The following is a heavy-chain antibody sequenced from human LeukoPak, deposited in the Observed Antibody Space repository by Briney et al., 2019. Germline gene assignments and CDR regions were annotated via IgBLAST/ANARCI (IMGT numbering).Heavy chain of an antibody. V-gene: IGHV3-7*04. CDR1: GFTFSSNW. D-gene: IGHD3-16*01. CDR3: ARGGESEAMLHQ. CDR2: IRPDGSEK. J-gene: IGHJ4*02. Sequence: PGGSLRLSCAASGFTFSSNWMNWVRQAPGKGLEWVANIRPDGSEKDCVDSVKGRFTISRDNAKNLLYLQMSGLRVEDTALYYCARGGESEAMLHQWGQGTLVTVSS.